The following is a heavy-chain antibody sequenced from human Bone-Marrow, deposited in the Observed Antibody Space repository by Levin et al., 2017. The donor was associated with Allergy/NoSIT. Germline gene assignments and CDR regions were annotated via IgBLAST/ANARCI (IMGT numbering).Heavy chain of an antibody. CDR2: IYPGDSHT. CDR3: TRRPAGRAITHFDY. J-gene: IGHJ4*02. CDR1: GYNFIAYW. D-gene: IGHD3-10*01. V-gene: IGHV5-51*01. Sequence: GESLKISCTVSGYNFIAYWIGWVRQMPGKGLEYMGLIYPGDSHTRYSPSFQGQVTISADKSISPAYLQWSSLKAPDTAMYFCTRRPAGRAITHFDYWGQGTLVTVSS.